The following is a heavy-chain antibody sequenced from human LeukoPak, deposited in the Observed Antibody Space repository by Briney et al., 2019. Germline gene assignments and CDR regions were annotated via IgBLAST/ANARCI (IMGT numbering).Heavy chain of an antibody. CDR1: GFTFSNYW. CDR2: IKQDGSEK. Sequence: GGSLRLSCAASGFTFSNYWMSWVRQAPGKGLEWVANIKQDGSEKFYVDSVKGRLTISRDNAKNSLYLQMNSLRVEDTAVYYCARVQGSSGPGIFEYWGQGTLVTVSS. D-gene: IGHD6-19*01. CDR3: ARVQGSSGPGIFEY. J-gene: IGHJ4*02. V-gene: IGHV3-7*01.